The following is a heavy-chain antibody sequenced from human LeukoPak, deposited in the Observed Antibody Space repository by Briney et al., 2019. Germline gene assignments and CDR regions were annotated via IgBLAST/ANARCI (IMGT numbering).Heavy chain of an antibody. Sequence: SETLSLTCTVSGGSISSHYWSWIRRPPGKGLEWIGYIYYSGSTNYNPSLKSRVTISVDTSKNQFSLKLSSVTAADTAVYYCARDANPVVVPAAQPWAFDIWGQGTMVTVSS. D-gene: IGHD2-2*01. V-gene: IGHV4-59*11. CDR2: IYYSGST. J-gene: IGHJ3*02. CDR1: GGSISSHY. CDR3: ARDANPVVVPAAQPWAFDI.